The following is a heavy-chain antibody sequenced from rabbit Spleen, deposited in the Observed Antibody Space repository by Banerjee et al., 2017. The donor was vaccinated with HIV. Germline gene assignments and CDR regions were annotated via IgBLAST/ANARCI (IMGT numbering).Heavy chain of an antibody. CDR3: ARDTSSSFSSYGMDL. CDR2: IASGSSGDT. CDR1: GFSFSNRYY. Sequence: QSLEESGGDLVKPGASLTLTCTASGFSFSNRYYMCWVRQAPGKGLEWIACIASGSSGDTYYASWAKGRFTISKTSSTTVTLQMTSLTAADTATYFCARDTSSSFSSYGMDLWGQGTLVTVS. D-gene: IGHD1-1*01. V-gene: IGHV1S40*01. J-gene: IGHJ6*01.